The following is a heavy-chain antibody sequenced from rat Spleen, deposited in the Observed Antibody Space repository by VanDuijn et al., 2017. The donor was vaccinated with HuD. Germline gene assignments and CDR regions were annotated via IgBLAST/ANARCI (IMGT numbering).Heavy chain of an antibody. D-gene: IGHD1-10*01. CDR3: TRRVATTSVMDA. J-gene: IGHJ4*01. CDR2: ISWGGSSA. Sequence: QAPKNGLEWVASISWGGSSAYYPGNVKGRFTISRDDAKNALFLQMNNLRSEDAAIYYCTRRVATTSVMDAWGQGVSVTVSS. V-gene: IGHV5-7*01.